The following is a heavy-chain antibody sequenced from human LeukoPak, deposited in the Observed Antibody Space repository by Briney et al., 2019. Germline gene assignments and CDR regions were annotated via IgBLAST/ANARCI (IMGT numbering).Heavy chain of an antibody. V-gene: IGHV4-39*01. CDR1: GGSISSSSYY. CDR3: ANRYCSGGSCYFDY. D-gene: IGHD2-15*01. Sequence: SETLSLTCTVSGGSISSSSYYRGWIRQPPGKGLEWIGSFYYSGSTYYNPSLKSRVTISVDTPKNQFSLKLSSVTAADTAVYYCANRYCSGGSCYFDYWGQGTLVTVSS. CDR2: FYYSGST. J-gene: IGHJ4*02.